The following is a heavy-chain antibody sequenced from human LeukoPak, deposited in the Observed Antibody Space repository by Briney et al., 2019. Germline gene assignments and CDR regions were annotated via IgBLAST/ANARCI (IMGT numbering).Heavy chain of an antibody. V-gene: IGHV4-38-2*02. CDR2: IYHSGSA. Sequence: PSETLSLTCTVSDYSIRSDFYWAWIRQPPGEGLGWIGTIYHSGSAYYNPALRSRVTMSVDTSENQFSLKMTSVTAADTAVYYCARDEVSAWRNWFDPWGPGILVTVSS. D-gene: IGHD6-19*01. J-gene: IGHJ5*02. CDR1: DYSIRSDFY. CDR3: ARDEVSAWRNWFDP.